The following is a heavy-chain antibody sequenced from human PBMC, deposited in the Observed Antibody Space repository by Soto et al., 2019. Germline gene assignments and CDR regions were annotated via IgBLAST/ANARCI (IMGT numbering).Heavy chain of an antibody. J-gene: IGHJ6*02. V-gene: IGHV3-74*01. Sequence: LRLSCAASGFTFSSYWMHWVRQAPGKGLVWVSRINSDGSSTSYADSVKGRFTISRDNAKNTLYLQMNSLRAEDTAVYYCARDLSYYDFWSGYSYYYYGMDVWGQGTTVTVSS. CDR3: ARDLSYYDFWSGYSYYYYGMDV. CDR1: GFTFSSYW. CDR2: INSDGSST. D-gene: IGHD3-3*01.